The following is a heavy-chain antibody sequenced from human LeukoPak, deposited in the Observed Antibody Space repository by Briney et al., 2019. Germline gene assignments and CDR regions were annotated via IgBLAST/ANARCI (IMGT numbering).Heavy chain of an antibody. D-gene: IGHD6-19*01. CDR1: GFTFSSYG. CDR2: ISYDGSNK. Sequence: GSLRLSCAASGFTFSSYGMHWVRQAPGKGLEWVAVISYDGSNKYYADSVKGRFTISRDNSKNTLYLQMNSLRAEDTAVYYCAKIAVAGPYDYWGQGTLVTVSS. J-gene: IGHJ4*02. CDR3: AKIAVAGPYDY. V-gene: IGHV3-30*18.